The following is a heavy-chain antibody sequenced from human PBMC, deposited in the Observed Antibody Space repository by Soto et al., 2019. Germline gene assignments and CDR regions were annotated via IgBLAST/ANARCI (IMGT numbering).Heavy chain of an antibody. CDR2: ISTYNGNT. Sequence: ASVKVSCKASGYTFTTYAITWVRQAPGQRLEWMGWISTYNGNTNYAENLQCRVTMTTDTSTSTAYMELRSLRWDDTAIYFCGRVHYDSSGYYSEIFDYWGQGTLVTVSS. V-gene: IGHV1-18*01. CDR1: GYTFTTYA. D-gene: IGHD3-22*01. J-gene: IGHJ4*02. CDR3: GRVHYDSSGYYSEIFDY.